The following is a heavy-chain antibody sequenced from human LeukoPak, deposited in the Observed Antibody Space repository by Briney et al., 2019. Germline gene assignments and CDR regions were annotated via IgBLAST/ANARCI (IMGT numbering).Heavy chain of an antibody. J-gene: IGHJ4*02. CDR2: IYYSGST. Sequence: SETLSLTCTVSGGSISSYYWSWIRQPPGKGLEWIGYIYYSGSTHYNPSPKTRVTISVNTSKNQFSLKLSSVTAADTAVYYCAREEQLASIDYWGQGTLVTVPS. V-gene: IGHV4-59*01. D-gene: IGHD6-13*01. CDR3: AREEQLASIDY. CDR1: GGSISSYY.